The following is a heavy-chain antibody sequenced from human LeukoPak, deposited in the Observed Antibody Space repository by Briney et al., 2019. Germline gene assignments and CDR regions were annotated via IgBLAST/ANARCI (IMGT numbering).Heavy chain of an antibody. V-gene: IGHV3-43*01. Sequence: GGSLRLSCTTSGFIFDDYIVHWVRQAPGKGLEWVSLISWDGDGTYYADSVKGRFTISRDNSQNSLYLQMNSLRTEDTALYYCAKGDSSFDYWGQGTLVTVSS. J-gene: IGHJ4*02. CDR3: AKGDSSFDY. CDR2: ISWDGDGT. D-gene: IGHD6-13*01. CDR1: GFIFDDYI.